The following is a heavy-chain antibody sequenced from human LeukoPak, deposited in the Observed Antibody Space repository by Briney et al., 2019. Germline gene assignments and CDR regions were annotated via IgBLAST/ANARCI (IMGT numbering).Heavy chain of an antibody. CDR1: GFSFISYG. J-gene: IGHJ4*02. Sequence: GGSLRLSCAASGFSFISYGMHWVRQAPGKGLEWVGVISDDGRRKDYADSVKGRFTISRDNSKDTLYLQMNSLRAEDTAVYYCAKRPSDYGDYVSYFDHWGQGTLVTVSS. CDR3: AKRPSDYGDYVSYFDH. D-gene: IGHD4-17*01. CDR2: ISDDGRRK. V-gene: IGHV3-30*18.